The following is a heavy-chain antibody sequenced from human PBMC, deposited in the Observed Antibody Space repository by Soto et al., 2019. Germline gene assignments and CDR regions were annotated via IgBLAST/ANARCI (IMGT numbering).Heavy chain of an antibody. V-gene: IGHV3-21*01. D-gene: IGHD6-13*01. CDR2: ISSSSSYI. J-gene: IGHJ4*02. CDR1: GFTFSSYS. CDR3: AREGIAAALDY. Sequence: EVQLVESGGGLVKPGGSLRLSCAASGFTFSSYSMNWVRQAPGKGLEWVSSISSSSSYIYYADSVKGRFTISRDNAKNSLYLQVNSLRAEDTAVYYCAREGIAAALDYWAGEPWSPSPQ.